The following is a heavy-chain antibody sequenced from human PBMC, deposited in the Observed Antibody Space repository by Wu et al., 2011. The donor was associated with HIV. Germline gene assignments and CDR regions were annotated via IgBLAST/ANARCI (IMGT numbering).Heavy chain of an antibody. V-gene: IGHV1-2*02. Sequence: QVQLVQSGAEVKKPGASVKVSCKASGYTFTAYYMHWLRQAPGQGLEWMGWINPNSGDTNYAQKFQGRVTMTRDTSIRTAYMELSRLRSDDTAVYYCARRSNWNDARGAFDIWGQGTMVTVSS. CDR3: ARRSNWNDARGAFDI. J-gene: IGHJ3*02. CDR2: INPNSGDT. D-gene: IGHD1-1*01. CDR1: GYTFTAYY.